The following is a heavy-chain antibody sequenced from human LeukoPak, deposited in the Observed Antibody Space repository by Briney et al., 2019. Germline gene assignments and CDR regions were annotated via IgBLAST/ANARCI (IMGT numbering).Heavy chain of an antibody. D-gene: IGHD4-17*01. CDR2: FDPEDGET. CDR1: GYTFTSYY. J-gene: IGHJ4*02. CDR3: ATSGYGDYRHFDY. Sequence: ASVKVSCKASGYTFTSYYMHWVRQAPGQGLEWMGGFDPEDGETIYAQKFQGRVTMTEDTSTDTAYMELSSLRSEDTAVYYCATSGYGDYRHFDYWGQGTLVTVSS. V-gene: IGHV1-24*01.